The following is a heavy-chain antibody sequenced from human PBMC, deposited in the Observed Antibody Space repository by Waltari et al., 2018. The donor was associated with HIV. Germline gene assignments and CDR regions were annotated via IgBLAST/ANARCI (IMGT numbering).Heavy chain of an antibody. Sequence: QVQLVESGGGVVQPGRSLRLSCAAAGFTFSSYGMHWVRQAPGRGLEGVAVISYDGSNKYYADSVKGRFTISRDNSKNTLYLQMNSLRAEDTAVYYCAKDGPDPYYYYGMDVWGQGTTVTVSS. CDR3: AKDGPDPYYYYGMDV. J-gene: IGHJ6*02. CDR2: ISYDGSNK. V-gene: IGHV3-30*18. CDR1: GFTFSSYG.